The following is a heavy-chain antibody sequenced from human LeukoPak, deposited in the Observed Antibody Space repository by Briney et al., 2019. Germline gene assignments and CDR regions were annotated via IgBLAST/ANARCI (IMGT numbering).Heavy chain of an antibody. D-gene: IGHD2-15*01. CDR3: ARDQGGFDY. CDR2: IIPNRGVT. CDR1: GYTYTGNY. J-gene: IGHJ4*02. Sequence: ASAKVSCKASGYTYTGNYLHWVRQAPGQGLEWMGWIIPNRGVTNYAQKFQGRVTMTRDTSITTVYMELTRLSSDDTAVYYCARDQGGFDYWGQGTLVTVSS. V-gene: IGHV1-2*02.